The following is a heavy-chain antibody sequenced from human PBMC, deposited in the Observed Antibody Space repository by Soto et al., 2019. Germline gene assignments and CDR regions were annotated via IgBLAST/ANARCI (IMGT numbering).Heavy chain of an antibody. Sequence: QVQLVESGGGVVQPGRSLRLTCAASGFIFSGSGMHWVRQAPGKGLEWVALVSNDGIRKYYGDSVKGRFTISRDNAENTLYLQMNSLSVEDTAVYYCARWVGGSMYDNSGKYDSWGQGTLVTVSS. D-gene: IGHD3-22*01. CDR1: GFIFSGSG. V-gene: IGHV3-30*03. CDR2: VSNDGIRK. J-gene: IGHJ5*01. CDR3: ARWVGGSMYDNSGKYDS.